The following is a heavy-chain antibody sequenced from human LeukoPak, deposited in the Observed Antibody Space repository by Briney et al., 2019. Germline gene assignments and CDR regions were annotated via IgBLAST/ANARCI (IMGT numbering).Heavy chain of an antibody. CDR2: ISWNSGSI. CDR1: GFTFDDYA. D-gene: IGHD6-13*01. J-gene: IGHJ3*02. CDR3: AKEGSWTRSAFDI. Sequence: GGSLRLSCAASGFTFDDYAMHRVRQAPGKGLEWVSGISWNSGSIGYADSVKGRFTISRDNAKNSLYLQMNSLRAEDTALYYCAKEGSWTRSAFDIWGQGTMVTVSS. V-gene: IGHV3-9*01.